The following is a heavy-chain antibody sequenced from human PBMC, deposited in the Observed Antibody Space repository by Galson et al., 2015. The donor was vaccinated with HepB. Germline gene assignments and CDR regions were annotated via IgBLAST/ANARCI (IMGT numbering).Heavy chain of an antibody. Sequence: QSGAEVKKPGESLKISCKGSGYSFTSYWIGWVRQMPGKGLELMGIIYPGDSDTRYSPSFQGQVTISADKSINTAYLQWSSLKASDTAIYYCASLTPIDYDTTGYHGWFDLWGQGTLVTVSS. V-gene: IGHV5-51*03. CDR2: IYPGDSDT. CDR1: GYSFTSYW. D-gene: IGHD3-22*01. CDR3: ASLTPIDYDTTGYHGWFDL. J-gene: IGHJ5*02.